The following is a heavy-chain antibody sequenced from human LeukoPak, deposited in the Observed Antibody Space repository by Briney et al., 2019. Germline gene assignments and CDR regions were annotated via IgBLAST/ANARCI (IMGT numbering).Heavy chain of an antibody. CDR1: GYTFTSYD. Sequence: GASVKVSCKASGYTFTSYDINWVRQATGQGLEWMGWMNPNSGNTGYAQKFQGRVTMTRNTSISTAYMELTSLTVEDTALYYCLRGTPEAYYWGQGTLVTVSS. D-gene: IGHD1-14*01. J-gene: IGHJ4*02. V-gene: IGHV1-8*01. CDR2: MNPNSGNT. CDR3: LRGTPEAYY.